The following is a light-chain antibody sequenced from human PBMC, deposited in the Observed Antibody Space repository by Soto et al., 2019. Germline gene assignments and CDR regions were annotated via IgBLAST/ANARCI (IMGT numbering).Light chain of an antibody. J-gene: IGKJ1*01. V-gene: IGKV1-39*01. CDR3: QQSYSTLWT. CDR1: QSISSY. Sequence: DIQMTQSPSSLSASVGDRVTITCRASQSISSYLNWYQQKPGKAPKLLIYAASSLQSGVPSRFSGSGSGTDFTLTISSLQPEDFATYYCQQSYSTLWTFGHGTKWIS. CDR2: AAS.